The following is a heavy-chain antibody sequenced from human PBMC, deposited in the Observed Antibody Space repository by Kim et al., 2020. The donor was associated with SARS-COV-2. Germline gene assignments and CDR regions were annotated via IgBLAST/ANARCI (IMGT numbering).Heavy chain of an antibody. CDR2: INHSGST. CDR3: ARGLLITIFGVAKMGYFDY. CDR1: GGSFSGYY. V-gene: IGHV4-34*01. J-gene: IGHJ4*02. D-gene: IGHD3-3*01. Sequence: SETLSLTCAVYGGSFSGYYWSWIRQPPGKGLEWIGEINHSGSTNYNPSLKSRVTISVDTSKNQFSLKLSSVTAADTAVYYCARGLLITIFGVAKMGYFDYWGQGTLVTVSS.